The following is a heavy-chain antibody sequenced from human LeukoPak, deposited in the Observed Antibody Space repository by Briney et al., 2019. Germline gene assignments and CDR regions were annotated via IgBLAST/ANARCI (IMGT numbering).Heavy chain of an antibody. Sequence: LSLTCTVSGGSISSGDYYWSWIRQAPGKGLEWVSAISGSGGSTYYADSVKGRFTISRDNSKNTLYLQMNSLRAEDTAVYYCASPIVGAWGQGTLVTVSS. CDR3: ASPIVGA. CDR1: GGSISSGDYY. V-gene: IGHV3-23*01. CDR2: ISGSGGST. D-gene: IGHD1-26*01. J-gene: IGHJ4*02.